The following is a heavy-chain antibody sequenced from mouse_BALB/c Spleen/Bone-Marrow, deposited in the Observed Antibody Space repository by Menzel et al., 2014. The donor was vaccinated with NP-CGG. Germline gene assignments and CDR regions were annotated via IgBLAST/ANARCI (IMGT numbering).Heavy chain of an antibody. V-gene: IGHV14-3*02. J-gene: IGHJ3*01. D-gene: IGHD2-3*01. Sequence: VQLKESGAELVKPGASVKLSCTASGFNIKDTYMHWVKQRPEQGLEWIGRIDPANGNTKYDPKFQGKATITADTSSNTSYLQLIILTSEYTSVYYFAISLYDFYFSWFSYWGQWTLVTVSA. CDR3: AISLYDFYFSWFSY. CDR2: IDPANGNT. CDR1: GFNIKDTY.